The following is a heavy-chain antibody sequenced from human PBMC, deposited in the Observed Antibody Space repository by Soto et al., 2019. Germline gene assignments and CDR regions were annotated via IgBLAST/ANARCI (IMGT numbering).Heavy chain of an antibody. CDR1: GGSISTSRSY. D-gene: IGHD2-21*01. CDR2: IFYSGST. J-gene: IGHJ5*02. Sequence: SGTLSLTCNVSGGSISTSRSYWAWIRQPPGKGLEWLANIFYSGSTYYNPSLASRVTVSVDTSKNEFSLKLRSVTAADTAVYYCARQPTTGDTDLWFDPWGQGTLVPVSS. V-gene: IGHV4-39*01. CDR3: ARQPTTGDTDLWFDP.